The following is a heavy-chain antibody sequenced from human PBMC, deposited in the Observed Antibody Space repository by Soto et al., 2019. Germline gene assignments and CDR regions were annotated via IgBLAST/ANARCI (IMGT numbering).Heavy chain of an antibody. D-gene: IGHD3-16*01. Sequence: EVQLVESGGGLVQPGGSLRLSCAASGFTFSSYWMSWVRQAPGKGLEWVANIKQDGSEKYYVDSVKGRFTISRDNAKNSLYLQMNILRAEDTAVYYCAREGLRRFGPPPPYYFDYWGQGTLVTVSS. CDR3: AREGLRRFGPPPPYYFDY. CDR1: GFTFSSYW. CDR2: IKQDGSEK. J-gene: IGHJ4*02. V-gene: IGHV3-7*05.